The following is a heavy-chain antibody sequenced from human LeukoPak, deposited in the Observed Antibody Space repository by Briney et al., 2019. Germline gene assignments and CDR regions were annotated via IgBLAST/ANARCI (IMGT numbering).Heavy chain of an antibody. D-gene: IGHD6-13*01. J-gene: IGHJ6*02. V-gene: IGHV3-64*01. CDR2: ISSNGGST. CDR1: GFTFSSYA. Sequence: PGGSLRLSCAASGFTFSSYAMHWVRQAPGKGLEYVSAISSNGGSTYYANSVKGRFTISRDNSKNTLYLQMGSLRAEDMAVYYCARDDSSSWYGFLGHYGMDVWGQGTTVTVSS. CDR3: ARDDSSSWYGFLGHYGMDV.